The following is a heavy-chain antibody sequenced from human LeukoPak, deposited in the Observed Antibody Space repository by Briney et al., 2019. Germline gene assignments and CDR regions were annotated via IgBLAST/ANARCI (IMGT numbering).Heavy chain of an antibody. J-gene: IGHJ4*02. CDR3: AYTNHLTY. CDR1: GLTFSGQW. V-gene: IGHV3-7*01. CDR2: IKYDGSEE. D-gene: IGHD3-16*01. Sequence: PGGSLRLSCAASGLTFSGQWMNWVRQVPGQGLEWVANIKYDGSEEYYADSVKGRFTISRDNAKNSLSLQMNYVRAGDTAIYYCAYTNHLTYWGQGTLVTVSS.